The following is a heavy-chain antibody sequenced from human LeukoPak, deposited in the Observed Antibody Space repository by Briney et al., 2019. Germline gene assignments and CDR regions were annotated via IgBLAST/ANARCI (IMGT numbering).Heavy chain of an antibody. CDR3: ARDCIGCHGFDY. J-gene: IGHJ4*02. CDR2: VSAYADDT. CDR1: GYTFTSYG. V-gene: IGHV1-18*01. Sequence: ASVKVSCKASGYTFTSYGISWVRQAPGQGLEWMGWVSAYADDTNYVQKFQGRITMTTDTSTNTAYVELRSLKSDDTAVYYCARDCIGCHGFDYWGQGTLVTVSS. D-gene: IGHD2-15*01.